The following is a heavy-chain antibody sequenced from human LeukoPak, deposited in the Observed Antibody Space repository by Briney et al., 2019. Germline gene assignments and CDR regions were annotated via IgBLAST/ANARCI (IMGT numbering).Heavy chain of an antibody. V-gene: IGHV3-23*01. Sequence: GGSLRLSCVASGFTFSSYAMSWVRQAPGKGLECVSGISVSGGSTFYADSVKGRFTISRDDSKNTLFLQMISLRAEDTAIYYCAKDWVVAGYYFDNWGQGALVTVSS. CDR2: ISVSGGST. D-gene: IGHD6-19*01. CDR3: AKDWVVAGYYFDN. J-gene: IGHJ4*02. CDR1: GFTFSSYA.